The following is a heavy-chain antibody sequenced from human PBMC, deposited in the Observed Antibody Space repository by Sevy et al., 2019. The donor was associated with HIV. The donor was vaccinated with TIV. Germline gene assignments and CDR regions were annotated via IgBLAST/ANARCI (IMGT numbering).Heavy chain of an antibody. J-gene: IGHJ3*02. CDR2: IKSKTDGGTT. V-gene: IGHV3-15*01. CDR3: TTENQQLVEQDAFDI. D-gene: IGHD6-13*01. CDR1: GFTFSNAW. Sequence: GGSLRLSCAASGFTFSNAWMSWVRQAPGKGLEWVGRIKSKTDGGTTDYAAPVKGRFTISRDDSKNTLYLQMNSLKTEDTAVYYCTTENQQLVEQDAFDIWGQGTMVTVSS.